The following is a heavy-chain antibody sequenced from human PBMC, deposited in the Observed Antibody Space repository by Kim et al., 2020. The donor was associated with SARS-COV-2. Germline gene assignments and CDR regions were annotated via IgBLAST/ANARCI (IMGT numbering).Heavy chain of an antibody. V-gene: IGHV1-69*13. J-gene: IGHJ3*02. CDR1: GGTFSSYA. Sequence: SVKVSCKASGGTFSSYAISWVRQAPGQGLEWMGGIIPIFGTANYAQKFQGRVTITADESTSTAYMELSSLRSEDTAVYYCARRGEPHIVVVTGAFDIWGQGTMVTVSS. CDR2: IIPIFGTA. CDR3: ARRGEPHIVVVTGAFDI. D-gene: IGHD2-21*02.